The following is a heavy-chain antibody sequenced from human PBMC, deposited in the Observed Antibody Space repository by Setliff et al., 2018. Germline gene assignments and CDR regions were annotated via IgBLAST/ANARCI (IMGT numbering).Heavy chain of an antibody. CDR2: IGTDGSGT. CDR1: GFTFRDYS. Sequence: GGSLRLSCVASGFTFRDYSMAWVRQVSGKGLEWVSRIGTDGSGTEYADSVKGRFTVSRDNAKNTLYLQMNRLRAEDTGVYYCARVIVGGGNTPFDLWGQGTLVTVSS. CDR3: ARVIVGGGNTPFDL. D-gene: IGHD2-21*01. V-gene: IGHV3-74*03. J-gene: IGHJ4*02.